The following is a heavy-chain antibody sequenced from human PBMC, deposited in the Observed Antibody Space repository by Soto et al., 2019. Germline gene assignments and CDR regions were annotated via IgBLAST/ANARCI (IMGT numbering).Heavy chain of an antibody. Sequence: TLSLTCTVSGGSISSGGYYWSWIRQHPGKGLEWIGYIYYSGSTYYNPSLKSRVTISVDTSKNQFSLKLSSVTAADTAVYYCARGAYYYDSSGYYCDYWGQGTLVTVYS. D-gene: IGHD3-22*01. V-gene: IGHV4-31*03. J-gene: IGHJ4*02. CDR3: ARGAYYYDSSGYYCDY. CDR2: IYYSGST. CDR1: GGSISSGGYY.